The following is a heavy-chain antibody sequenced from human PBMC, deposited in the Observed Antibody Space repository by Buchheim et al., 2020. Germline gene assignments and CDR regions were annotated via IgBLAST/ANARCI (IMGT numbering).Heavy chain of an antibody. CDR2: INHSGST. V-gene: IGHV4-34*01. Sequence: QVQLQQWGAGLLKPSETLSLTCAVYGGSFSGYYWSWIRQPPGKGLEWIGEINHSGSTNYNPSLKSRVTISVDPSKNQFSLKLSSVTAADTAVYYCARGLAGLRSLYYYGMDVWGQGTT. CDR3: ARGLAGLRSLYYYGMDV. D-gene: IGHD5-12*01. CDR1: GGSFSGYY. J-gene: IGHJ6*02.